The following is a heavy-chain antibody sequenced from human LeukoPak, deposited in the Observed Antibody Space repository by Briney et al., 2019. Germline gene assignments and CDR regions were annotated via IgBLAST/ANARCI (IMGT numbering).Heavy chain of an antibody. Sequence: SETLSLTCTVSGGSISSSTYYWGWIRQPPGKGLEWIGSISYSGSTYYNPSLKSRVTISVDTSKNQSSLKLTSVTAADTAVYYCARHPGRSCSGGSACPNWFDPWGQGTLVTVSS. CDR3: ARHPGRSCSGGSACPNWFDP. V-gene: IGHV4-39*01. CDR1: GGSISSSTYY. D-gene: IGHD2-15*01. J-gene: IGHJ5*02. CDR2: ISYSGST.